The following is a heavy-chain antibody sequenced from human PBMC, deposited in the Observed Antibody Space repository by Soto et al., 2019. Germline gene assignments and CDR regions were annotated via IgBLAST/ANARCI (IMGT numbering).Heavy chain of an antibody. V-gene: IGHV3-23*01. CDR1: GFTFSDYA. CDR2: LNGSGGST. D-gene: IGHD1-20*01. CDR3: ARGLSAGNCYTPDS. J-gene: IGHJ4*02. Sequence: PGGSLRLSCAASGFTFSDYAMTWVRQAPGKGLEWVSGLNGSGGSTSSADSVKGRFAISRDNSKNTLYLQMNSLRAGDTAVYYCARGLSAGNCYTPDSWGQGTLVTVSS.